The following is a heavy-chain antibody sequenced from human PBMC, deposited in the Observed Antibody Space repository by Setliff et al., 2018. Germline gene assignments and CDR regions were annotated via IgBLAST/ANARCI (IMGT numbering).Heavy chain of an antibody. CDR2: TIPNFGTT. CDR3: AREGVDTRSSTDYRYYMDV. J-gene: IGHJ6*03. V-gene: IGHV1-69*05. CDR1: GGTFSSYG. D-gene: IGHD5-18*01. Sequence: SVKVSCKASGGTFSSYGISWVRQAPGQGLEWLGGTIPNFGTTNYAQEFQGRVTVITDESTSTAYMELGSLRFEDTAVYYCAREGVDTRSSTDYRYYMDVWGKGTTVTVSS.